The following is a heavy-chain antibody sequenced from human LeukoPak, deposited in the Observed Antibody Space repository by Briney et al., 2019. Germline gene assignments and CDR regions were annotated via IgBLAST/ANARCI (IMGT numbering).Heavy chain of an antibody. CDR1: GFTFSTYY. J-gene: IGHJ6*03. V-gene: IGHV3-21*01. D-gene: IGHD2-21*01. CDR2: ITTSSSYI. CDR3: ARFCEVYYYVDV. Sequence: PGGSLRLSCAASGFTFSTYYMNWVRQAPGKGLEWVSSITTSSSYIYYADSVKGRFTISRDDAQKSLYLQMNSLRAEDTAVYFCARFCEVYYYVDVWGTGTTVTVSS.